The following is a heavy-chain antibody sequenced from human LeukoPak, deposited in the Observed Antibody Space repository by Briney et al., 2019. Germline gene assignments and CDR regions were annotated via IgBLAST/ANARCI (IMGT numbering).Heavy chain of an antibody. CDR3: ARHLVYDYVWGSYRVSRHYIDY. CDR2: ISHSGTT. CDR1: GDSISSGSH. D-gene: IGHD3-16*02. V-gene: IGHV4-38-2*02. Sequence: SETLSLTCTVSGDSISSGSHWGWLRQPPGKGLEWIGCISHSGTTYYNPSLKSRVTISVDTSKKQFSLKLSSVTAADTAVYYCARHLVYDYVWGSYRVSRHYIDYWGQGTLVTVSS. J-gene: IGHJ4*02.